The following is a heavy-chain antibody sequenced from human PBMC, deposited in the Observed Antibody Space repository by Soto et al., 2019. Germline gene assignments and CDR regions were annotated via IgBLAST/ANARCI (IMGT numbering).Heavy chain of an antibody. V-gene: IGHV3-30-3*01. D-gene: IGHD3-16*02. CDR1: GFTFSSYA. J-gene: IGHJ6*02. CDR2: ISYDGSNK. CDR3: ARGFWGSYRYYYYGMDV. Sequence: GGSLRLSCAASGFTFSSYAMHWVRQAPGKGLEWVAVISYDGSNKYYADSVKGRFTISRDNSKNTLYLQMNSLRAEDTAVYYCARGFWGSYRYYYYGMDVWGQGTTVTVSS.